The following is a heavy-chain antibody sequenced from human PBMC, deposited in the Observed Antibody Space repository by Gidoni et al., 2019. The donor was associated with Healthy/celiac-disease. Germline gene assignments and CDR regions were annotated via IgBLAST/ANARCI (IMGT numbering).Heavy chain of an antibody. Sequence: EVQLLESGGGLVQPGGSLRLSCAASGFPFSSYAMSWVRQAPGKGLEWVSAISGSGGSTYYADSVKGRFTISRDNSKNTLYLQMNSLRAEDTAVYYCAKVAARAKNYYYYMDVWGKGTTVTVSS. J-gene: IGHJ6*03. CDR2: ISGSGGST. V-gene: IGHV3-23*01. CDR1: GFPFSSYA. CDR3: AKVAARAKNYYYYMDV. D-gene: IGHD6-6*01.